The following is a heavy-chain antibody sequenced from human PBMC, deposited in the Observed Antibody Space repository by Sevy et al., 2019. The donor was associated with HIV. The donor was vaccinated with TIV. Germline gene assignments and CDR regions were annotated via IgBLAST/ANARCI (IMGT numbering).Heavy chain of an antibody. V-gene: IGHV1-18*04. Sequence: ASVKVSCKASGYTFTSYGISWVRQAPGQGLEWMGWNSAYNGNTNYAQKLQGRVTMTTDTSTSTAYMELRSLRSDDTAVYYCARDGYSYGYGWFDPWGQGTLVTVSS. CDR3: ARDGYSYGYGWFDP. D-gene: IGHD5-18*01. J-gene: IGHJ5*02. CDR1: GYTFTSYG. CDR2: NSAYNGNT.